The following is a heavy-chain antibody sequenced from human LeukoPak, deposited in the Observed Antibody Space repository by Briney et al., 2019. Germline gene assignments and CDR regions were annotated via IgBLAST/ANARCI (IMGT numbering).Heavy chain of an antibody. CDR1: GGTFSSYA. Sequence: SVKVSCKASGGTFSSYAISWVRQAPGQGLEWMGRIIPIFGTANYAQKFQGRVTITTDESTRTAYMELSSLRSEDTAVYYCARPARSCSGGSCHTLYFDYWGQGTLVTVSS. CDR2: IIPIFGTA. V-gene: IGHV1-69*05. D-gene: IGHD2-15*01. CDR3: ARPARSCSGGSCHTLYFDY. J-gene: IGHJ4*02.